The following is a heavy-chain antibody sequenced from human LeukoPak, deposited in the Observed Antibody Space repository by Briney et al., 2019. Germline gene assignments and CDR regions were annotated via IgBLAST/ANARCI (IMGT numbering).Heavy chain of an antibody. CDR1: GGSISSSSYY. J-gene: IGHJ4*02. V-gene: IGHV4-39*01. D-gene: IGHD6-19*01. Sequence: SETLSLTCTVSGGSISSSSYYWGWIRQPPGKGLEWIGSIYYSGSTYYNPSLKSRVTISVDTSKNQFSLKLSSVTAADTTVYYCARAGAVAGVYWGQGTLVTVSS. CDR3: ARAGAVAGVY. CDR2: IYYSGST.